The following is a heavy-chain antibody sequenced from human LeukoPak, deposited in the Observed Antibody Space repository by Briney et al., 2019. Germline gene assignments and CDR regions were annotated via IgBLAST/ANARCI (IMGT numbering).Heavy chain of an antibody. D-gene: IGHD2-2*01. Sequence: ASVKVSCKASGYTFTGYGISWVRQAPGQGLEWMGWISAYNSNTNYAQKLQGRATMTTDTSTSTAYMELRSLRSDDTAVYYCARYCSSTSCYGYYYYYGMDVWGQGTTVTVSS. CDR2: ISAYNSNT. CDR3: ARYCSSTSCYGYYYYYGMDV. V-gene: IGHV1-18*01. J-gene: IGHJ6*02. CDR1: GYTFTGYG.